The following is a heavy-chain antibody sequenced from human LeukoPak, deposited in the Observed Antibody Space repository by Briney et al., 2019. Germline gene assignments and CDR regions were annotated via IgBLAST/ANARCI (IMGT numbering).Heavy chain of an antibody. CDR2: ITPSSGST. V-gene: IGHV1-46*01. Sequence: ASVKVSCKASGYTFTYYYMHWVRQAPVQGLEWMGIITPSSGSTSYAQKFQGRVTMTRDTSTSTVYMDVSSLRSDDTAVYYCATIAASGAEYFQHWGQGTLVTVSS. J-gene: IGHJ1*01. D-gene: IGHD6-6*01. CDR3: ATIAASGAEYFQH. CDR1: GYTFTYYY.